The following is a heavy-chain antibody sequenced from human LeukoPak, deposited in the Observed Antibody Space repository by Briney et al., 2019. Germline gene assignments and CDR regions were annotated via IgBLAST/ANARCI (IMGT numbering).Heavy chain of an antibody. D-gene: IGHD3-3*01. J-gene: IGHJ4*02. CDR3: ASSDFWSGYHFDY. V-gene: IGHV4-39*01. CDR1: GGSISSSSYY. CDR2: IYYSGST. Sequence: SETLSLTCTVSGGSISSSSYYWGWIRQPPGKGLEWIGSIYYSGSTYYNPSLKSRVTISVDTSKNQFSLKLSSVTAADTAVYYCASSDFWSGYHFDYWGQGTLVTVPS.